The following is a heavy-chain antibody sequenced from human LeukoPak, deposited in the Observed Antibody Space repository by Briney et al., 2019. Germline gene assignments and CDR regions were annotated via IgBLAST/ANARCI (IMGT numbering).Heavy chain of an antibody. J-gene: IGHJ4*02. Sequence: GGSLRLSCTASGFTFSSYSMNWVRQAPGKGLEWVSSICSSSSHIYYADSMKGRFTISRDNAKNSLSLQMSSLRAEDTAVYYCARVGCTNGVCYNDYWGQGTLVTVSS. D-gene: IGHD2-8*01. CDR1: GFTFSSYS. V-gene: IGHV3-21*01. CDR3: ARVGCTNGVCYNDY. CDR2: ICSSSSHI.